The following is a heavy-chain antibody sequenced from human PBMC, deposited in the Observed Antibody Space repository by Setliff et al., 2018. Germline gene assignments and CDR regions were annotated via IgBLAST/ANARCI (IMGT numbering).Heavy chain of an antibody. J-gene: IGHJ4*02. CDR3: TTPETQGDY. Sequence: WVRQAPGKGLEWVGRIKSKTDGGTADYAAPVKGRFTISRDDSKNTLYLQMNSLKTEDTAVYYCTTPETQGDYWGQGTLVTVSS. V-gene: IGHV3-15*01. CDR2: IKSKTDGGTA.